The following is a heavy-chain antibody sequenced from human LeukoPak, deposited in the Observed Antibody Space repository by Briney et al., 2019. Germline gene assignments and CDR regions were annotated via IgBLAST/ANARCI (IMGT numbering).Heavy chain of an antibody. V-gene: IGHV1-46*01. D-gene: IGHD3-22*01. CDR1: GYTFTSYH. CDR2: INPSAGIT. CDR3: ARSQYITMIVARLYQFDD. J-gene: IGHJ4*02. Sequence: GASVKVSFKASGYTFTSYHMHWVRQAPGQGLDWMGIINPSAGITTYAQKFQGRVAMTKDTSTSTVYMELSSLRSEDTAVYYCARSQYITMIVARLYQFDDWGQGTLVTVSS.